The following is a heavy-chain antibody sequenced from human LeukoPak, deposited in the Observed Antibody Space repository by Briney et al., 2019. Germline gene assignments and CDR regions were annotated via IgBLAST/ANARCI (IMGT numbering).Heavy chain of an antibody. J-gene: IGHJ5*02. CDR3: AKVGDCSSTSCYRGAGYNWFDP. V-gene: IGHV3-9*01. CDR1: GFTFDDYA. Sequence: GRSLRLSCVASGFTFDDYAMHWVRQAPGKGLEWVSGISWNSGSIGYADSVKGRFTISRDNSKNTLYLQMNSLRAEDTAVYYCAKVGDCSSTSCYRGAGYNWFDPWGQGTLVTVSS. D-gene: IGHD2-2*01. CDR2: ISWNSGSI.